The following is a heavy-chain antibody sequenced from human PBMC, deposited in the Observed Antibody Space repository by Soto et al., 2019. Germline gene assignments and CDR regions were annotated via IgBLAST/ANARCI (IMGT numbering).Heavy chain of an antibody. D-gene: IGHD3-3*01. CDR2: INPNSGGT. CDR3: ARAYNDDFWSGSTRYYIDY. V-gene: IGHV1-2*04. J-gene: IGHJ4*02. CDR1: GYTFTGYY. Sequence: GASVKVSCKASGYTFTGYYMHWVRQAPGQGLEWMGWINPNSGGTNYAQKFQGWVTMTRDTSISTAYMELSRLRSDDTAVYYCARAYNDDFWSGSTRYYIDYWGQGTLVTVSS.